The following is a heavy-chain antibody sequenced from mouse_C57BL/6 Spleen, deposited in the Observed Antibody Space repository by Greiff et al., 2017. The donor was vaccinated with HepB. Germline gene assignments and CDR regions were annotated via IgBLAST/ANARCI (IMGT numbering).Heavy chain of an antibody. D-gene: IGHD1-1*01. J-gene: IGHJ3*01. CDR3: AREGGYGTLFAY. V-gene: IGHV2-2*01. CDR1: GFSLTSYG. CDR2: IWSGGST. Sequence: VQLQESGPGLVQPSQSLSITCTVSGFSLTSYGVHWVRQSPGKGLEWLGVIWSGGSTDSNAAFISRLSISKDNSKSQVFFKMNSLQADDTAIYYCAREGGYGTLFAYWGQGTLVTVSA.